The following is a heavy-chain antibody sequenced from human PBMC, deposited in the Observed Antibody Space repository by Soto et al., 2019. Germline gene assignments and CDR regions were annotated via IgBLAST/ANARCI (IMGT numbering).Heavy chain of an antibody. CDR1: GFSLSTSGVG. D-gene: IGHD3-10*01. CDR3: AHMDYGFYGMDV. CDR2: LCWDDDK. Sequence: QITLKESGPTLVKPTQTLTLTCTFSGFSLSTSGVGVGWIRQPPGKALEWLAVLCWDDDKRYSPSLKSRLTLTRDTSKNRVGLTMTDMDPVDTATYYWAHMDYGFYGMDVWGQGSTVTVSS. V-gene: IGHV2-5*02. J-gene: IGHJ6*02.